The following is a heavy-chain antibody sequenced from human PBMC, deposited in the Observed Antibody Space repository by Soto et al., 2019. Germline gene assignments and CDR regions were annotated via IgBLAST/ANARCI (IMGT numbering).Heavy chain of an antibody. D-gene: IGHD3-3*01. Sequence: SETLSLTCTVSGGSISSGDYYWSWIRQPPGKGLEWIGYIYYSGSTYYNPSLKSRVTISVDTSKNQFSLKLSSVAAADTAVYYCARADFGADRWFDPWGQGTLVTVSS. CDR3: ARADFGADRWFDP. CDR2: IYYSGST. CDR1: GGSISSGDYY. V-gene: IGHV4-30-4*01. J-gene: IGHJ5*02.